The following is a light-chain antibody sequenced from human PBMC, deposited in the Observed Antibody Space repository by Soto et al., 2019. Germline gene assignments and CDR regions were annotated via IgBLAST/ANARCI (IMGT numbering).Light chain of an antibody. J-gene: IGKJ1*01. CDR3: QQYNSFLST. V-gene: IGKV1-5*01. CDR1: QSITTW. CDR2: DAF. Sequence: DIPMTQSPSTLSASVGDRVTITCRASQSITTWLAWYQQKPGKAPKLLIYDAFALESGVPSRFSGSGSGTEFTLTISSLQPDDFATYYCQQYNSFLSTFGQGTKVEIK.